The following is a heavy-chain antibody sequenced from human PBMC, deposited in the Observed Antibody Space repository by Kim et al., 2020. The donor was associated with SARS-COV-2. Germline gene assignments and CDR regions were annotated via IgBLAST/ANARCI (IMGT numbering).Heavy chain of an antibody. D-gene: IGHD1-1*01. Sequence: LKRRVTISVDTSKNQFYLKLSSVTAADTAVYYCARAVQLERLSYYYGMDVWGQGTTVTVSS. CDR3: ARAVQLERLSYYYGMDV. J-gene: IGHJ6*02. V-gene: IGHV4-59*01.